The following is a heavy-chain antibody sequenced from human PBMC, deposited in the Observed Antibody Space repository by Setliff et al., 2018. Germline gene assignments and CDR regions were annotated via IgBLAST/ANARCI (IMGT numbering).Heavy chain of an antibody. Sequence: SETLSLTCTVSGGSISSSSYYWGWIRQPPGKGLEWIGSIYYSGSTYYNPSLKSRVTISVDTSKNQFSLKLSSVTAADTAVYYCASSTYGSYFDYWGQGTLVTVSS. V-gene: IGHV4-39*01. CDR3: ASSTYGSYFDY. CDR1: GGSISSSSYY. D-gene: IGHD4-17*01. CDR2: IYYSGST. J-gene: IGHJ4*02.